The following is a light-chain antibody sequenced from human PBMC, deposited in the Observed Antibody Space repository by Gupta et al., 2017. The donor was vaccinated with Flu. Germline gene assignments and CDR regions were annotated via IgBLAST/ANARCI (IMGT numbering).Light chain of an antibody. J-gene: IGKJ1*01. Sequence: EIVLTQSPATLSLSPGERATLSCRASQSVSSYLAWYQQKPGQAPRLLIYDASNRATGIPARFSGSGSGTDFTLTISSLEPEDFAVYYCQQRSNWRWTFGQGTXVEIK. CDR3: QQRSNWRWT. V-gene: IGKV3-11*01. CDR1: QSVSSY. CDR2: DAS.